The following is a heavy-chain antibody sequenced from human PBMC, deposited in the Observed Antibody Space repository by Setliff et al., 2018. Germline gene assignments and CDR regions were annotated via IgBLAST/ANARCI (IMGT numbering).Heavy chain of an antibody. CDR1: GASINSGSNY. V-gene: IGHV4-39*01. J-gene: IGHJ4*02. CDR2: IHYRGTT. Sequence: SETLSLTCTVSGASINSGSNYWGWIRQPPGKGLEWIGRIHYRGTTYSNASLASRLTLSVDTSKNQFSLKLTSVTASDTAVYYCARTGTYRYFDSWGQGTRITVSS. CDR3: ARTGTYRYFDS. D-gene: IGHD1-7*01.